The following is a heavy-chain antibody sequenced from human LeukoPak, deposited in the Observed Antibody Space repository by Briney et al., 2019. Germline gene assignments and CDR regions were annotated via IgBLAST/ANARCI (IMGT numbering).Heavy chain of an antibody. Sequence: PGGSPRLSCAASGFTFNYYWLTWVRQAPGKGLELVANIQQDGSEKYYVDSVKGRFIISRDNAKNSLYLQMNSLRAEDTAVYYCARVRKLRTRGVMDPLDYWGQGTLVTVSS. J-gene: IGHJ4*02. CDR1: GFTFNYYW. D-gene: IGHD3-10*01. CDR3: ARVRKLRTRGVMDPLDY. V-gene: IGHV3-7*01. CDR2: IQQDGSEK.